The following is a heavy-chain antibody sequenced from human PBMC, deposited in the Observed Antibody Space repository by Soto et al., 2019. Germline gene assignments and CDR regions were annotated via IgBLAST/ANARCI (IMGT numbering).Heavy chain of an antibody. Sequence: QVQLVESGGGVGQPGRSLRLSCAASGFTFSSYGMHWVRQAPGKGLEWVAVISYDGSNKYYADSVKGRFTISRDNSKNTLYLQMNSLRAEDTAVYYCAKEGDDFWSGYYTGAGLFDPWGQGTLVTVSS. CDR1: GFTFSSYG. CDR3: AKEGDDFWSGYYTGAGLFDP. J-gene: IGHJ5*02. V-gene: IGHV3-30*18. D-gene: IGHD3-3*01. CDR2: ISYDGSNK.